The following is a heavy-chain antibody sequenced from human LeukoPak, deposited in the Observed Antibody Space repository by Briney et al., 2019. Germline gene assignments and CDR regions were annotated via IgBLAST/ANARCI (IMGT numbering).Heavy chain of an antibody. V-gene: IGHV1-18*01. D-gene: IGHD1-1*01. Sequence: ASVKVSCKASGYTFTSYGISWVRQAPGQGLEWMGWISAYNGNTNYAQKLQGRVTMTTDTSTSTAYTELRSLRSDDTAVYYCARSPGTSTGNNWFDPWGQGTLVTVSS. CDR3: ARSPGTSTGNNWFDP. CDR2: ISAYNGNT. CDR1: GYTFTSYG. J-gene: IGHJ5*02.